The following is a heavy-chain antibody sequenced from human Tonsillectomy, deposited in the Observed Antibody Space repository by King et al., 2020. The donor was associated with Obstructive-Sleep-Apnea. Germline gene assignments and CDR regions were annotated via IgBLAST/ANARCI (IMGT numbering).Heavy chain of an antibody. J-gene: IGHJ4*02. V-gene: IGHV4-59*08. D-gene: IGHD2-15*01. Sequence: LQLQESGPGLVKPSETLSLTCTVSGGSISSYYWTWIRQPPGKGLEWIGYIYYSGNTNYNPSLKSRVTISIDTSKNQFSLKLSSVTAADTAVYYCARVGDCSGGSCYSDYWGQGTLVTVSS. CDR1: GGSISSYY. CDR2: IYYSGNT. CDR3: ARVGDCSGGSCYSDY.